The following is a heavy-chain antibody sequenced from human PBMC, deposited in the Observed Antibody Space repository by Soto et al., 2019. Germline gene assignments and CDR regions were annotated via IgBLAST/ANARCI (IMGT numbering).Heavy chain of an antibody. D-gene: IGHD6-13*01. Sequence: QVQLVESGGGVVQPGRSLRLSCAASGFTFSSYGMHWVRQAPGKGLEWVAVIWYDGSNKYYADSVKGRFTISRDNSKNTLYLQMNSLRAEDTAVYYCARTRQRRGSSRYEFDYWGQGTLVTVSS. CDR3: ARTRQRRGSSRYEFDY. CDR2: IWYDGSNK. J-gene: IGHJ4*02. V-gene: IGHV3-33*01. CDR1: GFTFSSYG.